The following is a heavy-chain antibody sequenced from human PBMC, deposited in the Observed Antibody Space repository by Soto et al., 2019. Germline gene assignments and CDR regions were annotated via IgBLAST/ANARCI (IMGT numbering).Heavy chain of an antibody. V-gene: IGHV3-30-3*01. D-gene: IGHD3-10*01. Sequence: QVQLVESGGGVVQPGRSLRLSCAASGFTFSSYAMHWVRQAPGKGLEWVALISYDGITKYYGDAVKGRFIISRDNSKDTLYLQMNSLRPEDTAVYYCASNLAKGEFDYWGQGTLVTVSS. CDR1: GFTFSSYA. J-gene: IGHJ4*02. CDR2: ISYDGITK. CDR3: ASNLAKGEFDY.